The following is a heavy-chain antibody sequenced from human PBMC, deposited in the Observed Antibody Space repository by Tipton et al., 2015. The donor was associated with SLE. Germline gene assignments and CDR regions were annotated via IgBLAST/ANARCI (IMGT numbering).Heavy chain of an antibody. CDR3: ATKGRCRGGSCYHY. Sequence: TLSLTCTVSGDSIRSSRYYWGWIRQPPGKGLEWIGSIYYSGTIYYNPSLKSRVTISVDTSKNQFSLQLSSVTAADTAVYYCATKGRCRGGSCYHYWGQGTLVTVSS. J-gene: IGHJ4*02. V-gene: IGHV4-39*07. CDR2: IYYSGTI. CDR1: GDSIRSSRYY. D-gene: IGHD2-15*01.